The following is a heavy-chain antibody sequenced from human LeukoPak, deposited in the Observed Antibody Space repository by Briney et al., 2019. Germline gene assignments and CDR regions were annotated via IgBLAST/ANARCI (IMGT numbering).Heavy chain of an antibody. V-gene: IGHV4-31*03. Sequence: PSQTLSLTCTVSGGSISSGGYYWSWIRQHPGKGLEWIGYIYYSGSTYYNPSLKSRVTISVDTSKNQFSLKLSSVTAADTAVYYCASGGGFGGSTRTPIDYWGQGTLVTVSS. CDR1: GGSISSGGYY. CDR3: ASGGGFGGSTRTPIDY. J-gene: IGHJ4*02. D-gene: IGHD3-10*01. CDR2: IYYSGST.